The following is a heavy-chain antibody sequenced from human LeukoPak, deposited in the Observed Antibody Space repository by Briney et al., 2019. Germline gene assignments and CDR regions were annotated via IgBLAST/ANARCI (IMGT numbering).Heavy chain of an antibody. D-gene: IGHD3-3*01. V-gene: IGHV3-11*06. CDR3: ARSLISAVIGMDV. CDR1: GFTFKDYY. CDR2: ISGGSTYT. Sequence: GGSLRLSCAGSGFTFKDYYLNWIRQAPGKGLEWVSYISGGSTYTNYANSVKGRFTISRDNARNSLFLQMNSLTAEDTAIYYCARSLISAVIGMDVWGQGTAVTASS. J-gene: IGHJ6*02.